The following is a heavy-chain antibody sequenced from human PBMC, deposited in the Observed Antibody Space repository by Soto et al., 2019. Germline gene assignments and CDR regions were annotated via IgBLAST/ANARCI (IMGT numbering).Heavy chain of an antibody. J-gene: IGHJ4*02. CDR1: GGSISSGGSS. D-gene: IGHD3-22*01. CDR3: ARGAVVNFDS. CDR2: IYHSGST. Sequence: QLQLQESGSGLVKPSQTLSLTCAVSGGSISSGGSSWTWIRQPPGKGLEWIGYIYHSGSTYYNPSLKSRVTISVDRSKNQFSLKLTSVPAADTAVYYGARGAVVNFDSWGQGTLVTVSS. V-gene: IGHV4-30-2*01.